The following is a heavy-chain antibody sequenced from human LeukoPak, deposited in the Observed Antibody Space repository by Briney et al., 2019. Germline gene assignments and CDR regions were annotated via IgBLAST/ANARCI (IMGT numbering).Heavy chain of an antibody. V-gene: IGHV3-49*03. Sequence: PGRSLRLSCTASGFTFGDYTMNWFRQAPGKGLEWLGFIRSKAYGGSAEYAASVKARFTISRDDSKSIAYLLMNSLKTEDTAVYYCSRGSSSPYWGQGTLVTVSS. CDR2: IRSKAYGGSA. CDR3: SRGSSSPY. J-gene: IGHJ4*02. CDR1: GFTFGDYT. D-gene: IGHD6-6*01.